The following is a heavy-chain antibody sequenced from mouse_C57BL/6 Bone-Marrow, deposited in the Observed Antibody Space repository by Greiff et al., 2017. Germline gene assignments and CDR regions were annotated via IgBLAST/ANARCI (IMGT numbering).Heavy chain of an antibody. Sequence: EVQLQQSGTVLARPGASVKMSCKTSGYTFTSYWMHWVKQRPGQGLEWIGAIYPGNSDTSYNQKFKGKAKLTAVTSASTAYMERSSLTNEDSAVYYCTVVATHWYFDVWGTGTTVTVSS. J-gene: IGHJ1*03. CDR2: IYPGNSDT. CDR3: TVVATHWYFDV. CDR1: GYTFTSYW. D-gene: IGHD1-1*01. V-gene: IGHV1-5*01.